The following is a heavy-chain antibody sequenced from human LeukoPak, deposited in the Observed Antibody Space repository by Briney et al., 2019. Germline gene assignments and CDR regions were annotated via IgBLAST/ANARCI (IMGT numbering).Heavy chain of an antibody. Sequence: GGSLRLSRAASGFTFSSYWMSWVRQAPGKGLEWVANIKQDGSEKYYVDSVKGRFTISRDNAKNSLYLQMNSLRAEDTAVYYCARDKFTMTDAFDIWGQGTMVTVSS. J-gene: IGHJ3*02. D-gene: IGHD3-22*01. CDR2: IKQDGSEK. CDR1: GFTFSSYW. CDR3: ARDKFTMTDAFDI. V-gene: IGHV3-7*01.